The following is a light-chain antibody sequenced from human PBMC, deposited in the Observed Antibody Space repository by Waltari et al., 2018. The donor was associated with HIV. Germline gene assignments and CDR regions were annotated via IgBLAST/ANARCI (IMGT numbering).Light chain of an antibody. CDR3: QSYDSSLSGSDV. Sequence: QSVLTQPPSVSGAPGQRVTISCTGSSSNIGAGYDVHWYQQLPGTAPKLLIYNNSNRPSGVPDRFSGSKSGTSASRAITGLQAEDEADYYCQSYDSSLSGSDVFGTGTKVTVL. CDR2: NNS. CDR1: SSNIGAGYD. V-gene: IGLV1-40*01. J-gene: IGLJ1*01.